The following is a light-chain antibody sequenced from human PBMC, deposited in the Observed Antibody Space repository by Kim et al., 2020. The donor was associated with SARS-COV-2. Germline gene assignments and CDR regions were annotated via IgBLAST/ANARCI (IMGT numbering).Light chain of an antibody. CDR1: KLGDKY. Sequence: SYELTQPPSVSVSPGQTASITCSGDKLGDKYACWYQQTPGQSPVLVIYQDSKRPSGIPERFSGSNSGNTATLTISGTQAMEEADYYCQAWDSSTVVFGGG. CDR2: QDS. J-gene: IGLJ2*01. V-gene: IGLV3-1*01. CDR3: QAWDSSTVV.